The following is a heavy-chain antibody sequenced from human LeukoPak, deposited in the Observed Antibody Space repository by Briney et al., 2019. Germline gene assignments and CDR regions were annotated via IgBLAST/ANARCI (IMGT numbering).Heavy chain of an antibody. J-gene: IGHJ3*02. D-gene: IGHD2-15*01. Sequence: SETLSLTCTVSGGSISSSSYYWGWIRQPPGKGLEWIGSIYYSGSTYYNPSLKSRVTISVDTPKNQFSLKLSSVTAADTAVYYCARAGGYDIGAFDIWGQGTMVTVSS. CDR1: GGSISSSSYY. CDR2: IYYSGST. V-gene: IGHV4-39*07. CDR3: ARAGGYDIGAFDI.